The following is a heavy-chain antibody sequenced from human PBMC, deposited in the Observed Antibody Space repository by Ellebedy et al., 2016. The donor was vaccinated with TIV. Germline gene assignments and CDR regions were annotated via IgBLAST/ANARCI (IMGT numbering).Heavy chain of an antibody. V-gene: IGHV1-18*01. J-gene: IGHJ1*01. D-gene: IGHD6-19*01. Sequence: AASVKVSCKASGYTFTSYGISWVRQAPGHGLEWMGWISAYTGNTNYTQKLQGRVTMTTDTSTTTAYMELRSLRSDDTAVYYCARTVSYSSGWYGHWGQGTLVTVSS. CDR3: ARTVSYSSGWYGH. CDR1: GYTFTSYG. CDR2: ISAYTGNT.